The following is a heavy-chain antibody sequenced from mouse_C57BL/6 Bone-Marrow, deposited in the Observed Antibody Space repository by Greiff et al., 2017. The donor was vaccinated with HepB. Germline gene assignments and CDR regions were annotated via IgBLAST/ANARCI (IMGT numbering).Heavy chain of an antibody. D-gene: IGHD1-1*01. J-gene: IGHJ4*01. Sequence: EVHLVESGGGLVQPGGSMKLSCAASGFTFSDAWMDWVRRSPEKGLEWVAEIRNKANNHATYYAESVKGRFTISRDDSKSSVYLQMNSLRAEDTGIYYCTSGILRAMDYWGQGTSVTVSS. CDR2: IRNKANNHAT. CDR3: TSGILRAMDY. V-gene: IGHV6-6*01. CDR1: GFTFSDAW.